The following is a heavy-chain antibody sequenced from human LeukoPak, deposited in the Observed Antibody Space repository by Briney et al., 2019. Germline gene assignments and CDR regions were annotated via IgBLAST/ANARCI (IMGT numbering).Heavy chain of an antibody. CDR1: GYSFTNYV. J-gene: IGHJ4*02. Sequence: ASVKDSCKASGYSFTNYVISWVRPAPGQGREWVGWVNGYNGNTNYAQKVQDRVTMTTDTSMSTDYMRLRSLRSDDTAVYYCARGGNGWFFDDWGQGTLVTVSS. CDR2: VNGYNGNT. V-gene: IGHV1-18*01. D-gene: IGHD6-19*01. CDR3: ARGGNGWFFDD.